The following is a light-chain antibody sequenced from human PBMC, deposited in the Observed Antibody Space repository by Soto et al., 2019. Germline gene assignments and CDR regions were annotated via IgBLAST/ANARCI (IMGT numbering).Light chain of an antibody. CDR1: QSVSSY. V-gene: IGKV3-11*01. CDR3: QQRSNWIT. CDR2: DAS. Sequence: EIVMTQSPVSLSLSPGDTATHSCRASQSVSSYLAWYQQKPGQAPRLLISDASNRATGVPARFSGSGSGTDFTLTISSLEPEDFAVYYCQQRSNWITFGQGTRLEIK. J-gene: IGKJ5*01.